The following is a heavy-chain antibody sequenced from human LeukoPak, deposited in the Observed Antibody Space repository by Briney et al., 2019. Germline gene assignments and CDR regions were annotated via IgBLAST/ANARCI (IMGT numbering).Heavy chain of an antibody. V-gene: IGHV3-7*01. Sequence: GGSLRLSCAASGFVFSSYWMAWVRQAPGKGLEWVANIKEDGSDKNYVDSVKGRFTISRDNAENLVYLQMNSLRAEDTAVYYCARDAGNGYDRFDYWGQGTQVSVSS. CDR2: IKEDGSDK. J-gene: IGHJ4*02. CDR1: GFVFSSYW. D-gene: IGHD6-25*01. CDR3: ARDAGNGYDRFDY.